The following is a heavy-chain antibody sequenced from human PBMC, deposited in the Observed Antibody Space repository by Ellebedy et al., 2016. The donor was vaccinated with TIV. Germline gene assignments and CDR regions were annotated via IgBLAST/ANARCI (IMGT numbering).Heavy chain of an antibody. CDR2: ISSSMISI. Sequence: GESLKISXAPSGFIFRRYDMNWVRQAPGKGLEWLASISSSMISIYYADSVKGRFTISRDNARNSLYLQMNSLRVEDTGVYYCARLYDVLTNGMDVWGPGTTVTVSS. CDR3: ARLYDVLTNGMDV. CDR1: GFIFRRYD. J-gene: IGHJ6*02. D-gene: IGHD3-9*01. V-gene: IGHV3-21*01.